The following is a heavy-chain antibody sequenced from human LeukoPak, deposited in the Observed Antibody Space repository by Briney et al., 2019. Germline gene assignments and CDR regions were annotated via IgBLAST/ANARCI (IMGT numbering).Heavy chain of an antibody. CDR2: ISAYNGNT. V-gene: IGHV1-18*01. CDR3: ARAGVIVATRPDAFDI. CDR1: GYTFTSYG. D-gene: IGHD5-12*01. J-gene: IGHJ3*02. Sequence: GASVKVSCKASGYTFTSYGISWVRQAPGQGLEWMGWISAYNGNTNYAQKFQGWVTMTRDTSISTAYMELSRLRSDDTAVYYCARAGVIVATRPDAFDIWGQGTMVTVSS.